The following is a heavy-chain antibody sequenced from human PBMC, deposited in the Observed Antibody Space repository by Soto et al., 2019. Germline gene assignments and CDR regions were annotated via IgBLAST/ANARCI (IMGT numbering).Heavy chain of an antibody. V-gene: IGHV4-39*01. CDR1: GDSIISSDFY. D-gene: IGHD3-3*02. CDR3: ARHSLALRKNNWFDT. CDR2: IFYLGSS. J-gene: IGHJ5*02. Sequence: LSLTCTVSGDSIISSDFYWGWVRQPPGKGLEWIGSIFYLGSSYYNPSLKSRVTMSVDTSKNQFSLRLRSVTAADTALYFCARHSLALRKNNWFDTWGQGIMVTVSS.